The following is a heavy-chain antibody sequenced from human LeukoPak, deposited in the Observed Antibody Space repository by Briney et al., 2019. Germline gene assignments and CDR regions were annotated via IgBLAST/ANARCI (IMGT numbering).Heavy chain of an antibody. D-gene: IGHD2-2*01. CDR2: INHSGST. CDR1: GYSISSGYY. CDR3: ARMGLEIVVITAAPARPVRWFDP. Sequence: SETLSLTCTVSGYSISSGYYWGWIRQPPGKGLEWIGEINHSGSTNYNPSLKSRVTISVDTSKNQFSLKVTSVTAADTAVYYCARMGLEIVVITAAPARPVRWFDPWGQGTLVTVSS. V-gene: IGHV4-38-2*02. J-gene: IGHJ5*02.